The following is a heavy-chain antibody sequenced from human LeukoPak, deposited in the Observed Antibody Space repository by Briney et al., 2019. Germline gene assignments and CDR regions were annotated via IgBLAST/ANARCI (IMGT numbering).Heavy chain of an antibody. CDR2: IYYSGST. J-gene: IGHJ4*02. CDR3: ASLGYCSSTSCFDYFDY. V-gene: IGHV4-39*01. CDR1: GGPISSSSYY. D-gene: IGHD2-2*01. Sequence: SQTLSLTCTVSGGPISSSSYYWGWIRQPPGKGLEWIGSIYYSGSTYYNPSLKSRVTISVDTSKNQFSLKLSSVTAADTAVYYCASLGYCSSTSCFDYFDYWGQGTLVTVSS.